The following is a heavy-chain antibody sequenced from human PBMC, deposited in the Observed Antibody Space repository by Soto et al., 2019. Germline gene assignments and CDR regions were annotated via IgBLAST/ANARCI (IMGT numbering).Heavy chain of an antibody. V-gene: IGHV3-23*01. Sequence: HPGGSLRLSCAASGFTFSSYAMHWVRQAPGKGLEWVSAISGSGGSTYYADTVKGRFTISRDNSKNTLYLQMNSLRAEDTAVYYCTKVWGDFDWYFDLWGRGTLVSVSS. J-gene: IGHJ2*01. CDR1: GFTFSSYA. CDR2: ISGSGGST. CDR3: TKVWGDFDWYFDL. D-gene: IGHD3-16*01.